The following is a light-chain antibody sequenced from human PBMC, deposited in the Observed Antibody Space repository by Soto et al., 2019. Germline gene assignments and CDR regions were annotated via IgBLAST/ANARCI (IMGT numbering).Light chain of an antibody. CDR3: QQHHNWPPHRP. J-gene: IGKJ1*01. V-gene: IGKV3-15*01. CDR1: QSVGSN. CDR2: GAS. Sequence: EIVMTQSPATLSVSPGERATLSCRASQSVGSNLAWYQQKPGQAHRLLIYGASTRATGIPARFSGSGSGTEFTFTISSLQSEDFANSFCQQHHNWPPHRPFGQGTKVEIK.